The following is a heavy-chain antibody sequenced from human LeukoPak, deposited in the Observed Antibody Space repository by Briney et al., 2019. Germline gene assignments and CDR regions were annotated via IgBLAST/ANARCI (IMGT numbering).Heavy chain of an antibody. Sequence: SETLSLTCTVSGGSISSYYWSWIRQPPGKGLEWIGYIYYSGSTNYNPSLKSRVTISVDTSKDQFSLNLSSVTAADTAVYYCARVLEVVTAIDAFDIWGQGTMVTVSS. D-gene: IGHD2-21*02. V-gene: IGHV4-59*01. CDR3: ARVLEVVTAIDAFDI. CDR2: IYYSGST. CDR1: GGSISSYY. J-gene: IGHJ3*02.